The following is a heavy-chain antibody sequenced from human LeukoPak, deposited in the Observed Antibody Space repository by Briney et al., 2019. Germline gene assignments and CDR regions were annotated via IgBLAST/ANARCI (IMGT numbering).Heavy chain of an antibody. CDR1: GGSISSSSYY. Sequence: SETLSLTCTVSGGSISSSSYYWGWIRQPPGKGLEWIGNIYYSGNTYYNPSLKSRVTISVDTSKNQFSLKLSSVTAADTAVYYCARGRLQSDYWGQGTLVTVSS. CDR3: ARGRLQSDY. D-gene: IGHD5-24*01. J-gene: IGHJ4*02. CDR2: IYYSGNT. V-gene: IGHV4-39*07.